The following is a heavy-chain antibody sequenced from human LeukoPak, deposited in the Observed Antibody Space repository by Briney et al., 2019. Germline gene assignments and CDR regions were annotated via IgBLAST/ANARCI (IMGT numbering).Heavy chain of an antibody. CDR1: GYTFTGYY. J-gene: IGHJ1*01. V-gene: IGHV1-2*06. Sequence: ASVKVSCKASGYTFTGYYMHWVRQAPGQGLEWMGRINPNSGGTNYATKFQGRVTMTRDTSISTAYMELSRLRSDDTAVYYCARGSYDYDSSGLQYFQHGGQGTLVTVSS. D-gene: IGHD3-22*01. CDR2: INPNSGGT. CDR3: ARGSYDYDSSGLQYFQH.